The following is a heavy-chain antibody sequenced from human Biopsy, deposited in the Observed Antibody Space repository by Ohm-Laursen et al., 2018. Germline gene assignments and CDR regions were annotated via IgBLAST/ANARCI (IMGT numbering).Heavy chain of an antibody. CDR3: ARDSRILYYGNFKDYHYYGMDV. D-gene: IGHD4-11*01. J-gene: IGHJ6*02. V-gene: IGHV4-59*02. CDR2: IYYSVKT. CDR1: GDSVTKYY. Sequence: TLSLTCTVPGDSVTKYYRCWIRQPQAKGLEWVGHIYYSVKTNYYPSLQSRVSISDDTSRNQVPLTLSSITAADTVVYYCARDSRILYYGNFKDYHYYGMDVWGQGTMVTVSS.